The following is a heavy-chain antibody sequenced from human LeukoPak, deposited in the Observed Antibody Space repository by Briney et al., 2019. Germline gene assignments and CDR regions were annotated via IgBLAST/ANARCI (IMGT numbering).Heavy chain of an antibody. CDR1: AGSISSSSYY. V-gene: IGHV4-39*01. CDR2: IYYSGST. Sequence: SETLSLTCTVSAGSISSSSYYWGWIRQPPGMGLEWIGSIYYSGSTYYNPSLKSRVTISVDTSKSQFSLNLSSVTAADTAVYYCARRAASAGYFDYWGQGTLVTVSS. D-gene: IGHD6-19*01. CDR3: ARRAASAGYFDY. J-gene: IGHJ4*02.